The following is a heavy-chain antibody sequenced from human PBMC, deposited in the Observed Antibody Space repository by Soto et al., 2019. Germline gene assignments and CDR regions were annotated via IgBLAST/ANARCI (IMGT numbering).Heavy chain of an antibody. CDR2: IRSKANSYAT. Sequence: EVQLVESGGGLVQPGGSLKLSCAASGFTFSGSAMHWVRQASGKGLEWVGRIRSKANSYATAYAASVKGRFTISRDDSKNTAYLQMNSLKTEDTAVYYCTRRLMSTPFDSWGQGTLVTVSS. J-gene: IGHJ5*02. CDR3: TRRLMSTPFDS. CDR1: GFTFSGSA. V-gene: IGHV3-73*02. D-gene: IGHD2-2*01.